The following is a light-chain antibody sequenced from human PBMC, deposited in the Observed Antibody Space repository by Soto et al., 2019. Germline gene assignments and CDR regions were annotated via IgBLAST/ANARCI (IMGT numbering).Light chain of an antibody. CDR3: GAWDDSLNGWV. V-gene: IGLV1-44*01. CDR1: SSNIGSNT. CDR2: SNN. J-gene: IGLJ3*02. Sequence: QSVLTQPPSASGTPGQRVTISCSGSSSNIGSNTVNWYQQLPGTAPKLLIYSNNQRPTGVPDGFSGAKSGSSASLAISGIQSDEEADYYCGAWDDSLNGWVFGGGTQLTVL.